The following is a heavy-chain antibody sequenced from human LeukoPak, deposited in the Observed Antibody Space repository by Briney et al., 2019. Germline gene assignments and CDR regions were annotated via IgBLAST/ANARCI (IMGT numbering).Heavy chain of an antibody. Sequence: GGSLRLSCAASGFTFSSHWMHWVRQAPGKGLVWVSHIEGDGSTTSYADSVKGRFTISRDNAKNTLYPQMNDLRAEDTAVYYCARTANSFDCWGQGTLVTVSS. CDR3: ARTANSFDC. CDR1: GFTFSSHW. CDR2: IEGDGSTT. J-gene: IGHJ4*02. V-gene: IGHV3-74*01.